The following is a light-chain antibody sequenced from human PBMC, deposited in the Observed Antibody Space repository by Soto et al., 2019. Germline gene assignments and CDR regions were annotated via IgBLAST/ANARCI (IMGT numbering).Light chain of an antibody. V-gene: IGLV2-14*01. CDR1: SSDVGGYDY. CDR3: SSYSISTAYL. CDR2: EVS. Sequence: QFARTQPPSVSGSPGQSITISCTGTSSDVGGYDYVSWYQLHPGKAPKLMVFEVSNRPSGVSYRFSGSKSGNTASLTISGLQAEEEADYFCSSYSISTAYLFGTGTKVNV. J-gene: IGLJ1*01.